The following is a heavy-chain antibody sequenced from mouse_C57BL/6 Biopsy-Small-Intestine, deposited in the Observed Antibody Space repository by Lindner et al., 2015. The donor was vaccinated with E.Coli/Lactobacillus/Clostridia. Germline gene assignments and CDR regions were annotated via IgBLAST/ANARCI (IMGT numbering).Heavy chain of an antibody. J-gene: IGHJ1*01. Sequence: VQLQESGPELVKPGASVKMSCKASGYSFTGYFMNWVKQSHGKSLEWIGRINPYNGYTFYNQKFKGKATLTVDKSSSTAHMELRSLTSEDSALYYCARDYYTYWYFDVWGAGTTVTVSS. CDR1: GYSFTGYF. V-gene: IGHV1-20*01. CDR2: INPYNGYT. D-gene: IGHD1-1*01. CDR3: ARDYYTYWYFDV.